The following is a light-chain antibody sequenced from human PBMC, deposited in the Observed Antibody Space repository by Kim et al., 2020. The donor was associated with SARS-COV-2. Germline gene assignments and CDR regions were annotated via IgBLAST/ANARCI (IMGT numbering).Light chain of an antibody. Sequence: VSVAPGKTARITCGGNNIGSKSVHWYQQKPGQAPVLVIYYDSDRPSGIPERFSGSNSGNTATLTISRVEAGDEADYYCQVWDSTVVFGGGTQLTVL. CDR1: NIGSKS. CDR2: YDS. J-gene: IGLJ2*01. V-gene: IGLV3-21*04. CDR3: QVWDSTVV.